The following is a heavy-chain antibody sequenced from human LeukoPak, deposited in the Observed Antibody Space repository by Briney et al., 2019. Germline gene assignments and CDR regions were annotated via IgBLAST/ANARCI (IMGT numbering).Heavy chain of an antibody. CDR2: MDQDGSSI. CDR1: GFRFSINW. D-gene: IGHD1-1*01. CDR3: ASLLVSATRWNY. Sequence: PGGSLRLSCATSGFRFSINWMSWVRQAPGKGLEWVATMDQDGSSIHYLDSVKGRFTISRDNAKNSLFLQMNSRRVGAPGFYSLASLLVSATRWNYWGQGVLVTVSS. J-gene: IGHJ4*02. V-gene: IGHV3-7*01.